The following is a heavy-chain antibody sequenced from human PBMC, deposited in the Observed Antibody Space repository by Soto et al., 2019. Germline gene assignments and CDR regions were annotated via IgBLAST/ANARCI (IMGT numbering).Heavy chain of an antibody. J-gene: IGHJ4*02. CDR1: GGSISSYY. CDR3: ARSDGRY. Sequence: QVQLQESGPGLVKPSETLSLTCTVSGGSISSYYWSWIRQPPGKGLEWIGYIYYSGSTNYNPSLKSRVTLSVDPSKTQFSLKLSSVTAADPAVYYCARSDGRYWGQGTLVTVSS. V-gene: IGHV4-59*01. CDR2: IYYSGST.